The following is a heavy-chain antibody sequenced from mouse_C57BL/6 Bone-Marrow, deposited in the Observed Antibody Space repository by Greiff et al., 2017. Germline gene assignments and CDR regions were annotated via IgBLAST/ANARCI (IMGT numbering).Heavy chain of an antibody. CDR1: GFTFSDYY. Sequence: DVMLVKSGGGLVQPGGSLKLSCAASGFTFSDYYMYWVRQTPEKRLEWVAYISNGGGSTYYPDTVKGRFTISRDNAKNTLYLQMSRLKSEDTAMYYCARQRDVPWYFDVWGTGTTVTVSS. V-gene: IGHV5-12*01. CDR3: ARQRDVPWYFDV. J-gene: IGHJ1*03. CDR2: ISNGGGST. D-gene: IGHD3-3*01.